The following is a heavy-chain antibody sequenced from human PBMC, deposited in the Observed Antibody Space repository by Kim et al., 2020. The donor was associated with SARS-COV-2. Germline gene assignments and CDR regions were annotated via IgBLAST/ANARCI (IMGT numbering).Heavy chain of an antibody. V-gene: IGHV3-48*03. D-gene: IGHD3-22*01. CDR3: ARDFGFGSGYYTGWFDP. J-gene: IGHJ5*02. Sequence: KGRFTISRDNAKNSLYLQMNSLRAEDTAVYYCARDFGFGSGYYTGWFDPWGQGTLVTVSS.